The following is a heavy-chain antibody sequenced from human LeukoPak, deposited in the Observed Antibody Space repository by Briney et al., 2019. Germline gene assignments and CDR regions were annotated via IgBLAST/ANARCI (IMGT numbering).Heavy chain of an antibody. CDR1: GYTFTSYG. CDR3: ARDRKLPFTPFGMVTAGDAFDI. V-gene: IGHV1-18*01. CDR2: ISAYNGNT. D-gene: IGHD2-21*02. Sequence: GASMKVSCKASGYTFTSYGISWVRQAPGQGLEWMGWISAYNGNTNYAQKLQGRVTMTTDTSTSTAYMELRSLRSDDTAVYYCARDRKLPFTPFGMVTAGDAFDIWGQGTMVTVSS. J-gene: IGHJ3*02.